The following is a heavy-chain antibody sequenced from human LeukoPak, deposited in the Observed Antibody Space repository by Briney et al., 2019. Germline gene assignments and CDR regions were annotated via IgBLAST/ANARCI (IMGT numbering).Heavy chain of an antibody. CDR3: ARQLRGGEGYGMDV. Sequence: SETLSLTCTVSGGSISSYYWSWIRQPPGKGLEWIGYIYYSGSTNYNPSLRSRVTISVDTSKNQFSLKLSSVTAADTAVYYCARQLRGGEGYGMDVWGQGTTVTVSS. V-gene: IGHV4-59*08. J-gene: IGHJ6*02. CDR1: GGSISSYY. CDR2: IYYSGST. D-gene: IGHD2-21*01.